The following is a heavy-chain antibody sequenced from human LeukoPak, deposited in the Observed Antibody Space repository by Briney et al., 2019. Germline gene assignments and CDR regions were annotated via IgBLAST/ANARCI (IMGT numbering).Heavy chain of an antibody. Sequence: SETLSLTCTVSGASISSSGYYSGWIRQPPGKGLEWIASIYYSGSTYYNPSLKRRVTISVDTSKNQLSLKLSSLTAADTAVYYCARHEYSGSYYGLSWFDPWGQGTLVTVSS. CDR2: IYYSGST. CDR3: ARHEYSGSYYGLSWFDP. D-gene: IGHD1-26*01. V-gene: IGHV4-39*01. J-gene: IGHJ5*02. CDR1: GASISSSGYY.